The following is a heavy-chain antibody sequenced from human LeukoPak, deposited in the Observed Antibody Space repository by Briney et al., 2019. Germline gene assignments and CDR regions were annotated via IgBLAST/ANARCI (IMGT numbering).Heavy chain of an antibody. J-gene: IGHJ3*02. CDR3: ARHLVRVEDSYYDSSGYLNAFEI. CDR2: IYPGDSDT. Sequence: GSLKISCKGSGYSFTSYWIGWVRQMPGKGLEWRGIIYPGDSDTRYSPSFQGQVTISADKSISTAYLQWSSLKASDTAMYYCARHLVRVEDSYYDSSGYLNAFEIWGQGTMVTVSS. V-gene: IGHV5-51*01. CDR1: GYSFTSYW. D-gene: IGHD3-22*01.